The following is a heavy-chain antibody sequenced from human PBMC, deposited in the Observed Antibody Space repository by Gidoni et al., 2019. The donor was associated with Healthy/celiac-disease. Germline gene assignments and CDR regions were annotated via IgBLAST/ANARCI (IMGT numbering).Heavy chain of an antibody. CDR2: IWYDGSNK. Sequence: QVQLVESGGGVVQPGRSLRLSCAASGFTFSSYGMHWVRQAPGKGLEWVAVIWYDGSNKYYADSVKGRFTISRDNSKNTLYLQMNSLRAEDTAVYYCARVAITMVQGPLDYWGQGTLVTVSS. D-gene: IGHD3-10*01. V-gene: IGHV3-33*01. J-gene: IGHJ4*02. CDR1: GFTFSSYG. CDR3: ARVAITMVQGPLDY.